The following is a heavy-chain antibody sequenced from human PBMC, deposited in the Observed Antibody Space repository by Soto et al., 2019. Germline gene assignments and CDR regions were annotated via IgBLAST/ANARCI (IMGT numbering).Heavy chain of an antibody. CDR2: IYYSGNT. D-gene: IGHD5-18*01. Sequence: QVQLQESGPGLVKPSETLYLTCTVSGDSISGYYWSWIRQPPGKGLEWIGYIYYSGNTNYNPSLKGPVTISRDTAKGPVSLKLSAVTGADTAVYYVSRYGYSNSFDPWGQGTLVTVSS. J-gene: IGHJ5*02. CDR1: GDSISGYY. V-gene: IGHV4-59*01. CDR3: SRYGYSNSFDP.